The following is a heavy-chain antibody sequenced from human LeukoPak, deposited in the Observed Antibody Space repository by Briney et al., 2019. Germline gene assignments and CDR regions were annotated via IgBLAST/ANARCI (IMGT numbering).Heavy chain of an antibody. CDR1: GISFSTYA. J-gene: IGHJ4*02. CDR3: AKGHSDYGTGFGC. D-gene: IGHD4-17*01. V-gene: IGHV3-23*01. CDR2: ISGTGERT. Sequence: PGGSLRLSCAASGISFSTYAMSWVRQAPGKGLEWVSTISGTGERTCYADSVKGRFTISRDNSKNTLYLQMNSLRADDTALFYCAKGHSDYGTGFGCWGQGALVTVSS.